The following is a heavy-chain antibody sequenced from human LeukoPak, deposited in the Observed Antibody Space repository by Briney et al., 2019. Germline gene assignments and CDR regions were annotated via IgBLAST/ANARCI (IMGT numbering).Heavy chain of an antibody. CDR1: GYSFTTYW. CDR2: IYPGESNT. D-gene: IGHD2-15*01. J-gene: IGHJ4*02. CDR3: GRRRGSLYSFDS. V-gene: IGHV5-51*01. Sequence: GESLKTSCKTSGYSFTTYWIGWVRRVPGKGLELMGIIYPGESNTRYSPSFQGQVTMSVNNSITTAYLQWSSLKASDTAMYYCGRRRGSLYSFDSWGQGTLVAVSS.